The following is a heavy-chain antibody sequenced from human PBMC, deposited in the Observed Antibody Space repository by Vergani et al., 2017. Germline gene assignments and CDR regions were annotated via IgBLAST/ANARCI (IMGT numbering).Heavy chain of an antibody. CDR1: GFTFSNAW. CDR3: NTRITMVRGSPPYYGMDV. V-gene: IGHV3-15*01. Sequence: EVQLVESGGGLVKPGGSLRLSCAASGFTFSNAWMSWVRQAPGKGLEWVGRIKSKTDGGTTDYAAPVKGRFTISRDDSKNTLYLQMNSLKTEDTAVYYCNTRITMVRGSPPYYGMDVWGQGTTVTVSS. CDR2: IKSKTDGGTT. D-gene: IGHD3-10*01. J-gene: IGHJ6*02.